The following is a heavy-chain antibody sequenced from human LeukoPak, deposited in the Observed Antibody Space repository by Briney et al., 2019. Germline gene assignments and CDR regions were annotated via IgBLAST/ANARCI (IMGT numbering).Heavy chain of an antibody. D-gene: IGHD3-10*01. J-gene: IGHJ4*02. CDR2: IRGSGIGT. CDR1: GFSFNNFA. CDR3: AKEASNSGSFDG. Sequence: GGSLRLPCAASGFSFNNFAMSWVRQAPGKGLEWVSTIRGSGIGTFFADSVRGRFSISRDNSKNTLSLQMSGLRVDDTAVYFCAKEASNSGSFDGWGQGTLVTVSS. V-gene: IGHV3-23*01.